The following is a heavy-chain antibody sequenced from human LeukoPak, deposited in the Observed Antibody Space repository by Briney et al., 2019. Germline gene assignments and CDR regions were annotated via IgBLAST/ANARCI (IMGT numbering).Heavy chain of an antibody. J-gene: IGHJ6*03. CDR1: GFSFDDYA. V-gene: IGHV3-9*01. Sequence: GGCLRLSRAASGFSFDDYAMHWVRQAPGGGLEWVSGISWNSGRTAYADSLRGRFTISRDNAKNSLSLQMNSLRDDDTAVYYCAKDAYGGATFFYYMDVWGKGTTVIVSS. D-gene: IGHD2/OR15-2a*01. CDR2: ISWNSGRT. CDR3: AKDAYGGATFFYYMDV.